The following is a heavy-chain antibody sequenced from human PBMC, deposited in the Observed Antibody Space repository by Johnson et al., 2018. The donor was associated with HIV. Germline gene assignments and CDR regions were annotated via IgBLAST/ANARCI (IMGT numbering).Heavy chain of an antibody. V-gene: IGHV3-23*04. CDR1: GFTFDDYA. CDR2: ISGSGGST. CDR3: ARPRSGWYWDAFDI. D-gene: IGHD6-19*01. J-gene: IGHJ3*02. Sequence: VQLVESGGGVVRPGGSLRLSCAASGFTFDDYAMSWVRQAPGKGLEWVSAISGSGGSTYYADSVKGRFTISRDNSKNTLYLQMNSLRAEDTALYYCARPRSGWYWDAFDIWGQGTMVTVSS.